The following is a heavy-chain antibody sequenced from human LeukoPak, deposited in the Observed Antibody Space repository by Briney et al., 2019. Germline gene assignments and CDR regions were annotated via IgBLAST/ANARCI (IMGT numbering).Heavy chain of an antibody. D-gene: IGHD3-9*01. CDR1: GGSFSGYY. CDR3: AGGPNYDILTGYSPYYFDY. CDR2: INHSGST. V-gene: IGHV4-34*01. J-gene: IGHJ4*02. Sequence: PSETLSLTCAVYGGSFSGYYWSWIRQPPGKGLEWIGEINHSGSTNYNPSLKSRVTISVDTSKNQFSLKLSSVTAADTAVYYCAGGPNYDILTGYSPYYFDYWGQGTLVTVSS.